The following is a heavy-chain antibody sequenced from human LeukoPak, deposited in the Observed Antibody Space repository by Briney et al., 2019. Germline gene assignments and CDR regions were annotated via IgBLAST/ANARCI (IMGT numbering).Heavy chain of an antibody. Sequence: GGSLRLSCAASGFIFNNYGLIWVRQAPGKGLEWVSAISNDGGGTQYADFVKGRFTISIDNAKNSLYLQMNSLRVEDTAVYWCARELSWSGRDYWGQGTLVTVSS. CDR2: ISNDGGGT. D-gene: IGHD3-3*01. CDR1: GFIFNNYG. CDR3: ARELSWSGRDY. V-gene: IGHV3-23*01. J-gene: IGHJ4*02.